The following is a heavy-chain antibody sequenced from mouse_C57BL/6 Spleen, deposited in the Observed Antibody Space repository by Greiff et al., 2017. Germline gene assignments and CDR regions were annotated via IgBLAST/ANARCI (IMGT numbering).Heavy chain of an antibody. CDR2: IRSKSNNYAT. J-gene: IGHJ3*01. CDR1: GFSFNTYA. D-gene: IGHD1-1*01. CDR3: VSHLGSSFAWFAY. V-gene: IGHV10-1*01. Sequence: EVQLVESGGGLVQPKGSLKLSCAASGFSFNTYAMNWVRQAPGKGLEWVARIRSKSNNYATYYADSVKDRFTISRDDSESMLYLQMNNLTTEDTALYSCVSHLGSSFAWFAYWGQGTLVTVSA.